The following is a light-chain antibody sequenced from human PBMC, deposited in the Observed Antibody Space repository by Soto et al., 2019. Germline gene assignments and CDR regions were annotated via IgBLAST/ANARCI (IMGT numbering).Light chain of an antibody. CDR2: WAS. CDR3: QQYYSTPLT. Sequence: DIVLTQSPDSLAVSLGERATINCKSSQRVLYSSNNKNYLAWYQQKPGQPPNLLIYWASTPESGVPDRFSGSGSGTDFTLTISSLQAEDVAVYYCQQYYSTPLTFGGGTKVEIK. J-gene: IGKJ4*01. CDR1: QRVLYSSNNKNY. V-gene: IGKV4-1*01.